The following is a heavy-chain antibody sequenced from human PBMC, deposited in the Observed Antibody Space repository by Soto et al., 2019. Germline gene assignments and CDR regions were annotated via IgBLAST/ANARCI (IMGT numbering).Heavy chain of an antibody. CDR2: IYHSGST. D-gene: IGHD6-13*01. J-gene: IGHJ6*02. Sequence: SETLSLTCTVSGGSISSSSYYWGWIRQPPGKGLEWIGSIYHSGSTYYNPSLKSRVTISVDTSKNQFSLKLSSVTAADTAVYYRARDSAYYSFSPRLESSSWYGTFYYYCGMDVWGQGTAVSVSS. CDR1: GGSISSSSYY. V-gene: IGHV4-39*07. CDR3: ARDSAYYSFSPRLESSSWYGTFYYYCGMDV.